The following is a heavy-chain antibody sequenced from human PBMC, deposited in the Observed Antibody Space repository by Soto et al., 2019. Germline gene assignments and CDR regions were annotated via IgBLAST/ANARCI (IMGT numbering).Heavy chain of an antibody. CDR1: GYTFTSYY. CDR3: ERDKDKLLWFGELLYHPYMITMMDV. V-gene: IGHV1-46*01. Sequence: GASVKVSCKASGYTFTSYYMHWVRQAPGQGLEWMGIINPSGGSTSYAQKFQGRVTITRDPSTSTVYMELRSLRSQDNAVYYCERDKDKLLWFGELLYHPYMITMMDVGGQGTTVTVCS. CDR2: INPSGGST. J-gene: IGHJ6*02. D-gene: IGHD3-10*01.